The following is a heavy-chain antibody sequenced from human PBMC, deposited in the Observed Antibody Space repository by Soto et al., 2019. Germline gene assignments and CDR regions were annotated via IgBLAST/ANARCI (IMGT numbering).Heavy chain of an antibody. V-gene: IGHV1-24*01. CDR1: GYTLTELS. J-gene: IGHJ4*02. Sequence: ASVKVSCKVSGYTLTELSMHWVRQAPGKGLEWMGGFDPEDGETIYAQKFQGRVTMTEDTSTDTAYMELSSLRSEDTALYYCAAGFGRGYYFDYWGQGTLVTVSS. CDR3: AAGFGRGYYFDY. CDR2: FDPEDGET. D-gene: IGHD3-10*01.